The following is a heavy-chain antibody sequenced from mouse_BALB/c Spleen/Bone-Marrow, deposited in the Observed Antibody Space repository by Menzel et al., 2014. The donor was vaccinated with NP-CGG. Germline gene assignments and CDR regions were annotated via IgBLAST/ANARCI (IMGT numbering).Heavy chain of an antibody. CDR3: ARLYYYGNFAY. CDR1: GFNFSRYW. CDR2: INPDSSTI. Sequence: EVRLMESGGGLVQPGGSLKLSCAASGFNFSRYWMSWVRQAPGKGLEWIGEINPDSSTINYTPSLKDKFIISRDNAKNTLYVQMSKVRSEDTALYYCARLYYYGNFAYWGQGTTLTVSS. J-gene: IGHJ2*01. D-gene: IGHD1-1*01. V-gene: IGHV4-1*02.